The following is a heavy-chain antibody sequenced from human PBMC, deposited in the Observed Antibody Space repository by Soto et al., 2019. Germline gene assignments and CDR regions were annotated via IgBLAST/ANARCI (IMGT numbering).Heavy chain of an antibody. D-gene: IGHD6-19*01. CDR3: ARFIAVAGYYYYYGMDV. CDR2: IIPIFGTA. J-gene: IGHJ6*02. CDR1: GGTFSSYA. Sequence: ASVKVSCKASGGTFSSYAISWVRQAPGQGLEWMGGIIPIFGTANYAQKFQGRVTIAADESTSTAYMGLSSLRSEDTAVYYCARFIAVAGYYYYYGMDVWGQGTTVTVSS. V-gene: IGHV1-69*13.